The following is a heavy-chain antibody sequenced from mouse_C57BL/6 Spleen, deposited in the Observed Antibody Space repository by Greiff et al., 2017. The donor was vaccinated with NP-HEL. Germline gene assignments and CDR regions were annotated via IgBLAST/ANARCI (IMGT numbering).Heavy chain of an antibody. CDR1: GYTFTSYW. Sequence: QVQLQQPGAELVMPGASVKLSCKASGYTFTSYWMHWVKQWPGQGLEWIGEIDPSDSYTNYNQKFKGKSTLTVDKSSSTAYMQLSSLTSEDSAVYYCGRDEGMDYWGQGTSVTVSS. V-gene: IGHV1-69*01. CDR2: IDPSDSYT. CDR3: GRDEGMDY. J-gene: IGHJ4*01.